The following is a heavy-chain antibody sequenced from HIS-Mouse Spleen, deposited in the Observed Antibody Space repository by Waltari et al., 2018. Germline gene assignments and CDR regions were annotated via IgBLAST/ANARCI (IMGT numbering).Heavy chain of an antibody. Sequence: VQSQVQLVQSGAEVKVSCKASGGTFSSYAISWVRQAPGQGLEWMGGIIPIFGTANYAQKFQGRVTITADESTSTAYMELSSLRSEDTAVYYCARENYSGSYSFDYWGQGTLVTVSS. V-gene: IGHV1-69*01. CDR1: GGTFSSYA. J-gene: IGHJ4*02. CDR3: ARENYSGSYSFDY. CDR2: IIPIFGTA. D-gene: IGHD1-26*01.